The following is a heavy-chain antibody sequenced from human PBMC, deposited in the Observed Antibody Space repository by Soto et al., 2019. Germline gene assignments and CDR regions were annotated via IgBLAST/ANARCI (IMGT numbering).Heavy chain of an antibody. Sequence: QVQLVQSGAEVKKPGASVKVSCKASGYTFTSYYMHWVRQAPGQGLEWMGIINPSGGSTSYAQKFQGRVTMTRDTSTSTVYMELSRLRSDDTAVYYCARKGGPGYGSSFGMDVWGQGTTVTVSS. CDR3: ARKGGPGYGSSFGMDV. V-gene: IGHV1-46*01. J-gene: IGHJ6*02. CDR1: GYTFTSYY. CDR2: INPSGGST. D-gene: IGHD6-6*01.